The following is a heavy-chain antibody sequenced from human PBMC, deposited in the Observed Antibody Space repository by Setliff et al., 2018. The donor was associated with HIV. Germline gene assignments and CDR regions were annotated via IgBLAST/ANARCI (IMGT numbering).Heavy chain of an antibody. V-gene: IGHV1-3*03. J-gene: IGHJ4*02. D-gene: IGHD6-13*01. Sequence: ASVKVSCKASGYTFTIYALHWVRQAPGQKLEWMGWINAGNGNTKYSQEFQGRVTITKDTSASTAYMELSSLRSEDMAVYYCAREGAAAGLDLDYWGQGTLVTVSS. CDR3: AREGAAAGLDLDY. CDR1: GYTFTIYA. CDR2: INAGNGNT.